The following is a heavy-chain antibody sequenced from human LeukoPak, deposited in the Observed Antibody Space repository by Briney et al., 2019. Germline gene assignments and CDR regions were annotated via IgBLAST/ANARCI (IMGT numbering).Heavy chain of an antibody. Sequence: SETLSLTCAVYGGSFSGYYWSWIRQPPGKGLEWIGEINHSGSTNYNPSLKSRVTISVDTSKNQFSLKLSSVTAADTAVYYCARPSLSFGELGNWGQGTLVTVSS. CDR2: INHSGST. D-gene: IGHD3-10*01. CDR3: ARPSLSFGELGN. CDR1: GGSFSGYY. J-gene: IGHJ4*02. V-gene: IGHV4-34*01.